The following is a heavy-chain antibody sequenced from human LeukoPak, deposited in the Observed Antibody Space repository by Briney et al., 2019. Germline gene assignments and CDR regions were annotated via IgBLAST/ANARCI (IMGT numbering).Heavy chain of an antibody. J-gene: IGHJ3*02. Sequence: KPSETLSLTCTVSGGSISSGDYYWSWIRQPPGKGLEWIGYIYYSGSTYYNPSLKSRVTISVDTSKNQFSLKLSSVTAADTAVYYCAGTPTIFGVVVAFDIWGQGTIVTVSS. CDR1: GGSISSGDYY. D-gene: IGHD3-3*01. CDR2: IYYSGST. V-gene: IGHV4-30-4*08. CDR3: AGTPTIFGVVVAFDI.